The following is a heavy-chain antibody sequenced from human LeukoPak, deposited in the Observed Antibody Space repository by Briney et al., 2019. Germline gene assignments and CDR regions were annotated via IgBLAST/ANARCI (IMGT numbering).Heavy chain of an antibody. V-gene: IGHV3-23*01. CDR1: GFTASSNY. Sequence: GGSLRLSCAASGFTASSNYMSWVRQAPGKGLEWVSGFSVSDKTTYYADSVKGRFTISRDNSKNTLYLQINSLRAEDTAVYYCAKDPSVYYGDYIIRWGQGTLVIVSS. CDR2: FSVSDKTT. CDR3: AKDPSVYYGDYIIR. J-gene: IGHJ4*02. D-gene: IGHD4-17*01.